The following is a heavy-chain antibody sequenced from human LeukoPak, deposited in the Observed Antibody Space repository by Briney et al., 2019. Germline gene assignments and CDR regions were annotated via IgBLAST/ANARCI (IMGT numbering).Heavy chain of an antibody. Sequence: SETLSLTCTVSGGSISSYYWSWIRQPPGKGLEWIGYIYYSGSTNYKSSLKSRVTISVDTSKNQFSLQLSSLTASDTAVYYCARVGPYIEVDPWGQGTLVIVSS. CDR1: GGSISSYY. J-gene: IGHJ5*02. D-gene: IGHD5-12*01. CDR2: IYYSGST. V-gene: IGHV4-59*08. CDR3: ARVGPYIEVDP.